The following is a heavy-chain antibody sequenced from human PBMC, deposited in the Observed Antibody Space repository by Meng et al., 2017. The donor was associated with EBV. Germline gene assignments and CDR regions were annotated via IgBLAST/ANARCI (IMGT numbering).Heavy chain of an antibody. CDR2: LIPMVGAP. D-gene: IGHD3-10*01. Sequence: QVHVLQSGGEVKKPRSAVKVACRTSGGTLRSDAVSWVRQAPGQGLEWMGGLIPMVGAPHYAQKFQGRVTIIADESTSTHSMELNSLRSEDTAMYYCASESGRGFTPDYWGQGTLVTVSS. V-gene: IGHV1-69*01. CDR1: GGTLRSDA. CDR3: ASESGRGFTPDY. J-gene: IGHJ4*02.